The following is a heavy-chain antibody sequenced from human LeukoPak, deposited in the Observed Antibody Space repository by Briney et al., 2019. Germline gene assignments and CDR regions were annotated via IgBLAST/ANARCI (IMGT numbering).Heavy chain of an antibody. CDR2: INHSGST. CDR3: ARGVWYYGSGSYYKYGMDV. J-gene: IGHJ6*02. CDR1: GGSFSGYY. V-gene: IGHV4-34*01. D-gene: IGHD3-10*01. Sequence: SETLSLTCAVYGGSFSGYYWSWIRQPPGKGLEWIGEINHSGSTNYNPSLKSRVTISVDTSKNQFSLKLSSVTAADTAVYYCARGVWYYGSGSYYKYGMDVWGQGTTVTVSS.